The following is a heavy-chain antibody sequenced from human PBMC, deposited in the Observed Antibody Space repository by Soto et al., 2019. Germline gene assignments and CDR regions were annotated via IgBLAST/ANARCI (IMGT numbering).Heavy chain of an antibody. CDR3: ASLPPLTYSSGWYFLDY. CDR1: GFTFSSYG. D-gene: IGHD6-19*01. V-gene: IGHV3-30*03. CDR2: ISYDGSNK. J-gene: IGHJ4*02. Sequence: QVQLVESGGGVVQPGRSLRLSCAASGFTFSSYGMHWVRQAPGKGMEWVAVISYDGSNKYYADSVKGRFTISRDNSKNTLYLQMNSLRAEDTAVYYCASLPPLTYSSGWYFLDYWGPGTLVTVSS.